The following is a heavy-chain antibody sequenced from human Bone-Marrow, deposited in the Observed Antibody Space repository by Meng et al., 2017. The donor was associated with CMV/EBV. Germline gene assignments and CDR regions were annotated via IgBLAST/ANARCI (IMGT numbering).Heavy chain of an antibody. V-gene: IGHV3-23*01. CDR1: GFTFTNYW. CDR2: ISGSGGST. CDR3: ARPSSREGY. Sequence: GESLKISCAASGFTFTNYWMSWVRQAPGKGLEWVSAISGSGGSTYYADSVKGRFTISRDNSKNTLYLQMNSLRAEDTAVYYCARPSSREGYWGQGTLVTVSS. J-gene: IGHJ4*02. D-gene: IGHD6-13*01.